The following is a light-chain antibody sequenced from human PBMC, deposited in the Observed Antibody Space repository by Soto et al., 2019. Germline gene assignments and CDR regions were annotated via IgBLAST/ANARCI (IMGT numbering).Light chain of an antibody. CDR1: NRDVGSYNL. J-gene: IGLJ2*01. CDR3: SSYAGSNNFVV. V-gene: IGLV2-14*01. CDR2: EVR. Sequence: QSALTQPASVSGSPGQSITIACTGTNRDVGSYNLVSWYQQRPGEAPKLIISEVRNRPSGISYRFTGSKSGNTASLTISGLQAEDEADYYCSSYAGSNNFVVFGGGTKVTVL.